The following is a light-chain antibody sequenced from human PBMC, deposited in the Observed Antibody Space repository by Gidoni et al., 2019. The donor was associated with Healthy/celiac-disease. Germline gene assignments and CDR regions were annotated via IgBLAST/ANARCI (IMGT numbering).Light chain of an antibody. CDR2: DAS. CDR1: QSVSSY. CDR3: QQRSNWWT. V-gene: IGKV3-11*01. J-gene: IGKJ1*01. Sequence: EIVLTQSPATLSLSPGERATLSCRASQSVSSYLAWYQQKPGQAPRLLIYDASNRATGIPARFRGSGSGTDFPLTISSLEPEDFAVYYCQQRSNWWTFGQXTKVEIK.